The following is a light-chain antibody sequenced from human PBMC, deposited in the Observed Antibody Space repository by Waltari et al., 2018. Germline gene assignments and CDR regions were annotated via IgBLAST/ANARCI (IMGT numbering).Light chain of an antibody. Sequence: EIVLTQSPGTLSLSPGERATLSCKASQTVRTTYLAWYQQKPGQAPTLLIYGASSRATGIPERFSGSGSGTYFSLTISSLEPEDFAVYYCQQYDISPLTFGGGTKVEIK. J-gene: IGKJ4*01. CDR2: GAS. V-gene: IGKV3-20*01. CDR3: QQYDISPLT. CDR1: QTVRTTY.